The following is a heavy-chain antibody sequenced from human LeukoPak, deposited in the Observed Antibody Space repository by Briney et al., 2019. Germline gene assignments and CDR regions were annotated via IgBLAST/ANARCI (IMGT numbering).Heavy chain of an antibody. J-gene: IGHJ4*02. CDR3: ARGGWSYDY. CDR1: GDSISGYY. D-gene: IGHD2-15*01. V-gene: IGHV4-59*01. Sequence: SETLSLTCTVSGDSISGYYWSWIRQPPGKGLEWIEYIYYSGGTNYNPSLKSRVTISVHTSKNQVSLKLSSVTAADTAVYYCARGGWSYDYWGQGTLVTVSS. CDR2: IYYSGGT.